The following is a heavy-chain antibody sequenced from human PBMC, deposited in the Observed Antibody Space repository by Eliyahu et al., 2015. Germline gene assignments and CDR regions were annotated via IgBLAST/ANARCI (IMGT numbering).Heavy chain of an antibody. J-gene: IGHJ4*02. Sequence: QVQLVQSGAEVKKPGASVKVSCKASGYTFSSYAMHWVRQAPGQRLEWMGWINAGKDNTKYSQKFQGRVTITRDTSASTAYMELSSLRSEDTAMYYCARAPPALAVAVTVPFDYWGQGTLVTVSS. CDR2: INAGKDNT. D-gene: IGHD6-19*01. CDR3: ARAPPALAVAVTVPFDY. CDR1: GYTFSSYA. V-gene: IGHV1-3*01.